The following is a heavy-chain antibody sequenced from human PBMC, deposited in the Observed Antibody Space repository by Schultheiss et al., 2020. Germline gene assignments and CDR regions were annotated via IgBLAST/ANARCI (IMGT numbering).Heavy chain of an antibody. V-gene: IGHV2-5*02. D-gene: IGHD1-26*01. Sequence: SGPTLVKPTQTLTLTCTFSGFSLSSSGVGVGWIRQPPGKALEWLGLIFWDDDKRYNPSLKNRLTITKDTSKNQVVLTLTNMDPVDTATYYCARDSGSYWDFDYWGQGTLVTVSS. CDR2: IFWDDDK. J-gene: IGHJ4*02. CDR1: GFSLSSSGVG. CDR3: ARDSGSYWDFDY.